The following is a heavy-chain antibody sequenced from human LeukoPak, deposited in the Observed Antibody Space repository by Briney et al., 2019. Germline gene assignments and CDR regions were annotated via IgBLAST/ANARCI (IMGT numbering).Heavy chain of an antibody. D-gene: IGHD3-10*01. CDR1: GGSISSGGYY. Sequence: SETLSLTCTVSGGSISSGGYYWSWLRQHPGKGLEWIGYIYYSGSTYYNPSLKSRVTISVDTSKNQFSLKLSSVTAAETAVYYWARDSSIYGSGSYDYWGQGTLVTVSS. CDR2: IYYSGST. V-gene: IGHV4-31*03. CDR3: ARDSSIYGSGSYDY. J-gene: IGHJ4*02.